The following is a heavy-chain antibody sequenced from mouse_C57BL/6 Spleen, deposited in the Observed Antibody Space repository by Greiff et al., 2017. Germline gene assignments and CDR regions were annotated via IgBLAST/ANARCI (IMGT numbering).Heavy chain of an antibody. CDR2: IYPGDGDT. V-gene: IGHV1-82*01. CDR3: ARESYLWPFDY. CDR1: GYAFSSSW. J-gene: IGHJ2*01. D-gene: IGHD1-1*01. Sequence: QVQLKESGPELVKPGASVKISCKASGYAFSSSWMNWVKQRPGKGLEWIGRIYPGDGDTNYNGKFKGKATLTADKSSSTAYMQLSSLTSEDSAVYFCARESYLWPFDYGGQGTTLTVSS.